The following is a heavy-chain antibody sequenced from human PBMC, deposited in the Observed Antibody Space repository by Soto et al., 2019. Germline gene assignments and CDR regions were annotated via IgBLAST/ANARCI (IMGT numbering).Heavy chain of an antibody. D-gene: IGHD6-6*01. Sequence: ASVKVSCKASGGTFSSYTISWVRQAPGQGLEWMGRIIPILGIANYSPSFQGQVTISADKSISTAYLQWSSLKASDTAMYYCARSYSSSFDGMDVWGQGTTVTVSS. CDR3: ARSYSSSFDGMDV. CDR2: IIPILGIA. V-gene: IGHV1-69*02. CDR1: GGTFSSYT. J-gene: IGHJ6*02.